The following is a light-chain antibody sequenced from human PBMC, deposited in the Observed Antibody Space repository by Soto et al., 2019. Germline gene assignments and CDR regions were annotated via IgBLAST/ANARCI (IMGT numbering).Light chain of an antibody. V-gene: IGKV1-39*01. CDR1: QRISRH. Sequence: DIQMTQSPSSLSASVGDRGTITCRASQRISRHLNWYQQKPGKDPKLLIYAASSLQSGVPSRFSGSGSGTDFTLTISSLQPEDFATYYCQQSYSTPLTFGGGTKVDI. CDR3: QQSYSTPLT. J-gene: IGKJ4*01. CDR2: AAS.